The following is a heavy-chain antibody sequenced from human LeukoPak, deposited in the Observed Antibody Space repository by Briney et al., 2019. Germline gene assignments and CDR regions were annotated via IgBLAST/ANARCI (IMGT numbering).Heavy chain of an antibody. D-gene: IGHD6-6*01. V-gene: IGHV3-21*04. CDR3: ARDTGSSSL. J-gene: IGHJ4*02. CDR1: GFTFSSYS. CDR2: ISSSSSYL. Sequence: GGSLRLSCAPSGFTFSSYSMNWVRQAPGKGVEWVSSISSSSSYLYYAASVKGRFTISRENAQNSLYLQIDSLSAEGRAVYYCARDTGSSSLWGQGTLVTDSS.